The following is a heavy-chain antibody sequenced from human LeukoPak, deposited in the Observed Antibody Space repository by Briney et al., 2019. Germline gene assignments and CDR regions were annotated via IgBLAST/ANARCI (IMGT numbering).Heavy chain of an antibody. CDR2: IYSSGST. Sequence: SETLSLTCTVSGGSIRGYYCNWLRQPPGEGLEWIGFIYSSGSTAYNPSLKSRVTISLDTSKNQFSLRLNSVTAADTAVYYCARISSSWYLKNYGMDVWGQGTTVTVSS. V-gene: IGHV4-59*13. CDR1: GGSIRGYY. D-gene: IGHD6-13*01. J-gene: IGHJ6*02. CDR3: ARISSSWYLKNYGMDV.